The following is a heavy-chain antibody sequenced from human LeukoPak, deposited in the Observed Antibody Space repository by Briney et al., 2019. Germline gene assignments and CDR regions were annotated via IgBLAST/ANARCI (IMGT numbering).Heavy chain of an antibody. V-gene: IGHV3-21*06. CDR3: ATSGRPQDSSGYYYYAY. D-gene: IGHD3-22*01. CDR2: INPRSNFI. Sequence: GESLRLYCSASGFTFSTSAMSWVRQAPGKALEWVSSINPRSNFIDYAGSVRGRFTISRDNARNSLYLQMNSLRAEDTAVYYCATSGRPQDSSGYYYYAYWGQGTLVTVSS. J-gene: IGHJ4*02. CDR1: GFTFSTSA.